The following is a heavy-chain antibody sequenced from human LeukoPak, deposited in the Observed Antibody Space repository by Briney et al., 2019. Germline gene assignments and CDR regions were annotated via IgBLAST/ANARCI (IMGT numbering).Heavy chain of an antibody. J-gene: IGHJ6*02. D-gene: IGHD3-10*01. V-gene: IGHV4-59*01. CDR2: IYYSGST. Sequence: PSETLSLTCTVSGGPISSYYWSWIRQPPGKGLEWIGYIYYSGSTNYNPSLKSRVTISVDTSKNQFSLKLSSVTAADTAVYYCARDRAGYYYYYGMDVWGQGTTVTVSS. CDR3: ARDRAGYYYYYGMDV. CDR1: GGPISSYY.